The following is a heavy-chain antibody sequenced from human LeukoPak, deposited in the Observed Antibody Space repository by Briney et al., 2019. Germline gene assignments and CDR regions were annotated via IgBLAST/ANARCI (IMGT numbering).Heavy chain of an antibody. Sequence: SETLSLTCAVYGGSFSGYYWSWIRQPPGKGLEWIGEINHSGSTNYNPSLKSRVTISVDTSKNQFSLNLTSVTAADTAVYYCAGGGIRQTFDNWGQGTLVTVSS. CDR1: GGSFSGYY. CDR3: AGGGIRQTFDN. J-gene: IGHJ4*02. D-gene: IGHD3-3*02. V-gene: IGHV4-34*01. CDR2: INHSGST.